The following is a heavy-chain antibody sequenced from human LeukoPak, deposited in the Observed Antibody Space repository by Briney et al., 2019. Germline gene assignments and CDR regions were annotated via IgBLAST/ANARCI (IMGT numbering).Heavy chain of an antibody. CDR2: IRSKTNNYAT. D-gene: IGHD3-10*01. V-gene: IGHV3-73*01. CDR1: GFTFSGSA. J-gene: IGHJ4*02. CDR3: TKPRGYGSGTYYDY. Sequence: GGSLRLSCVASGFTFSGSAIHWVRQASGKGLESGGHIRSKTNNYATAYAASVKGRFTISRDDSKNTAYLQMSSLETEDTAIYYCTKPRGYGSGTYYDYWGQGTLVTVSS.